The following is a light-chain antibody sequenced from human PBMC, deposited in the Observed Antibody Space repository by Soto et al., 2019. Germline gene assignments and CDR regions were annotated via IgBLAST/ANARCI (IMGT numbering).Light chain of an antibody. CDR2: LNSDGSH. V-gene: IGLV4-69*02. CDR3: QAWGDGIRV. Sequence: QPVLTQSPSASASLGASVKLTCTLSSGHSHYAIAWHQQKSQKGPRYLMKLNSDGSHDKADGIPDRFSGSSSGAERYLTISRLQSEDEADYYCQAWGDGIRVFGGGTKLTVL. J-gene: IGLJ3*02. CDR1: SGHSHYA.